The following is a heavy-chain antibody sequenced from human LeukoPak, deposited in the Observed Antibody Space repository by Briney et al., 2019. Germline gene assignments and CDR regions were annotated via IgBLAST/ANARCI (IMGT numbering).Heavy chain of an antibody. CDR1: GGSFSGYY. CDR3: ARGRERGIFDY. CDR2: INHSGST. V-gene: IGHV4-34*01. Sequence: PSETLSLTCAVYGGSFSGYYWSWIRQPPGKGLEWIGEINHSGSTNYNPSLKSRVTISVDTSKNQFSLKLSSVTAADTAVYYCARGRERGIFDYWGQGTLVTVSS. J-gene: IGHJ4*02. D-gene: IGHD7-27*01.